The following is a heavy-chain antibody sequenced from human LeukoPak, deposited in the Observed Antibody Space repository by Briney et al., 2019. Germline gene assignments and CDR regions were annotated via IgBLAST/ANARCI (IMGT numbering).Heavy chain of an antibody. CDR1: GGSISSGGYY. D-gene: IGHD6-19*01. CDR2: IYYSGST. V-gene: IGHV4-39*01. J-gene: IGHJ5*02. CDR3: ARQYSSGWPWFDP. Sequence: PSETLSLTCTVSGGSISSGGYYWGWIRQPPGKELEWIGSIYYSGSTYYNPSLKSRVTISADTSKNQFSLKLTSVTAADAAVYYCARQYSSGWPWFDPWGQGTLVTVSS.